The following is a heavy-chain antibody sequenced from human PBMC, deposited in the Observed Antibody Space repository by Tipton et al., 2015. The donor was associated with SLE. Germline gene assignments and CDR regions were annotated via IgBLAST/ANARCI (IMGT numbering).Heavy chain of an antibody. V-gene: IGHV4-30-4*01. CDR1: GGSITKGYYY. CDR3: ARDPYDSWSDYQATFDY. J-gene: IGHJ4*02. CDR2: IYRSGTA. Sequence: TLSLTCTVSGGSITKGYYYWTWIRQPPGKGLEWIGSIYRSGTAYYNPSLKSRVTMSVDTSKNQFSLKLTSVTAADTAVYYCARDPYDSWSDYQATFDYWGQGTLVTVSP. D-gene: IGHD3-3*01.